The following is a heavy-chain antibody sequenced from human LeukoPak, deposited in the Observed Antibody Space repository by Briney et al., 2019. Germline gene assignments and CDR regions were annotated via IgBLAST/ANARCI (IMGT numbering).Heavy chain of an antibody. CDR1: AGSFSGFY. Sequence: PSETLSLNSAGYAGSFSGFYWGWIRQPPGQGLEGIGEINHGGSTNYNPSLSSRITISENTSKNEFSLLRSSVTAADTRVYYCARALLEAGIRYFDYWGQGNLVTVSS. CDR3: ARALLEAGIRYFDY. D-gene: IGHD6-19*01. J-gene: IGHJ4*02. V-gene: IGHV4-34*01. CDR2: INHGGST.